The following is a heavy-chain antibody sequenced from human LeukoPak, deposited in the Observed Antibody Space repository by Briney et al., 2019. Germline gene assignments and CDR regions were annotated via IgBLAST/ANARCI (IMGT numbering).Heavy chain of an antibody. CDR1: GGTFTSYD. CDR2: MNPNSGNT. V-gene: IGHV1-8*03. Sequence: PGASVKVSCKASGGTFTSYDINWVRQATGQGLEWMGWMNPNSGNTGYAQKFQGRVTITRNTSISTAYMELSSLRSEDTAVYYCARGRGYSNYEGGAFDIWGQGTMVTVSS. D-gene: IGHD4-11*01. CDR3: ARGRGYSNYEGGAFDI. J-gene: IGHJ3*02.